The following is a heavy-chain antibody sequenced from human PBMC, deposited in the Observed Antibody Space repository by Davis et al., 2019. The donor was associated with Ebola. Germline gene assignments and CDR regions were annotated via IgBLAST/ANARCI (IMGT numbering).Heavy chain of an antibody. J-gene: IGHJ4*02. CDR2: ISSDGGIT. Sequence: PGGSLRLSCAASGFTFSRYWMHWVRHAPGKGLVYVSRISSDGGITSYADSVKGRFTISRDNAKSSLYLQMNSLRAEDTAVYYCARADRSPYCSGGACYYLDYWGQGTLVTVSS. CDR3: ARADRSPYCSGGACYYLDY. CDR1: GFTFSRYW. D-gene: IGHD2-15*01. V-gene: IGHV3-74*01.